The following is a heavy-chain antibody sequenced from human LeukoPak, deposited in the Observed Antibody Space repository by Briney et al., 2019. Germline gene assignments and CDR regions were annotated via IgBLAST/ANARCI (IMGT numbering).Heavy chain of an antibody. V-gene: IGHV4-34*01. J-gene: IGHJ6*02. CDR2: INHSGST. Sequence: PSETLSLTCAVYGGSFSGYYWSWIRQPPGKGLEWIGEINHSGSTNYNPSLKSRVTISVDTSKNQFSLKLSSVTAADTAVYYCARGVVVPAAESYYYYGMDVWGQGTTVTVSS. CDR1: GGSFSGYY. CDR3: ARGVVVPAAESYYYYGMDV. D-gene: IGHD2-2*01.